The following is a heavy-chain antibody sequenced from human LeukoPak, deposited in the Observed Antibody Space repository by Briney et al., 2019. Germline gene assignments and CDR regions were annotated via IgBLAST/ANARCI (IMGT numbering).Heavy chain of an antibody. V-gene: IGHV3-23*01. CDR2: IRSSGADT. Sequence: PGGSLRLSCAASGFTFTNYAMSWVRQAPGKGLEWVSGIRSSGADTFYADSVKGRFTISRDNSQNTLFLQMNSLRAEDTAVYYCARASRVTTRLDAFDIWGQGTMVTVSS. CDR3: ARASRVTTRLDAFDI. D-gene: IGHD2-21*02. J-gene: IGHJ3*02. CDR1: GFTFTNYA.